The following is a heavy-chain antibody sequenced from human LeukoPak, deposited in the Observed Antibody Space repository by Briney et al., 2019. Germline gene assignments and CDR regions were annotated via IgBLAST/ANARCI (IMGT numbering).Heavy chain of an antibody. CDR2: IYYSGST. CDR1: GGSISSSSYY. V-gene: IGHV4-39*07. Sequence: SETLSLTCTVSGGSISSSSYYWGWIRQPPGKGLEWIGSIYYSGSTYYNPSLKSRVTISVDTSKNQFSLKLSSVTAADTAVYYCARASGTMIVVDAFDIWGQGTMVTVSS. CDR3: ARASGTMIVVDAFDI. J-gene: IGHJ3*02. D-gene: IGHD3-22*01.